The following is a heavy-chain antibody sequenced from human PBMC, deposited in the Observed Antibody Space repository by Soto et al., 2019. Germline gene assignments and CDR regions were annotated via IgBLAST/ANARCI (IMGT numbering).Heavy chain of an antibody. V-gene: IGHV1-46*03. J-gene: IGHJ3*02. CDR2: INPSGGST. Sequence: ASVKVSCKASGYTFTSYYMHWVRQAPGQGLEWMGIINPSGGSTSYAQKFQGRVTMTRDTSTSTVYMELSSLRFEDTAVYYCASESDCSGGSCYGAFDIWGQGTIVTVSS. CDR3: ASESDCSGGSCYGAFDI. CDR1: GYTFTSYY. D-gene: IGHD2-15*01.